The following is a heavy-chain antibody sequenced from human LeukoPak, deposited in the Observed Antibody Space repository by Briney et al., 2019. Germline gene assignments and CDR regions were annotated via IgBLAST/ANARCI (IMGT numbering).Heavy chain of an antibody. Sequence: PGGSLRLSCAASGFTFDDYAMHWVRQAPGKGLEWASLISWDGGSTYYADSVKGRFTISRDNSKNSLYLQMNSLRAEDTALYYCAKDLFEYSSSSERVFDYWGQGTLVTVSS. CDR3: AKDLFEYSSSSERVFDY. CDR1: GFTFDDYA. D-gene: IGHD6-6*01. J-gene: IGHJ4*02. V-gene: IGHV3-43D*03. CDR2: ISWDGGST.